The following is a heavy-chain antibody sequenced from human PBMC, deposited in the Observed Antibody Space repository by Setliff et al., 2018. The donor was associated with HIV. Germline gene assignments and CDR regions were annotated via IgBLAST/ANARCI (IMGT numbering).Heavy chain of an antibody. CDR2: ISPRGVNS. CDR3: VRGAPRSASGPLPWIY. J-gene: IGHJ4*02. V-gene: IGHV3-23*01. Sequence: PGGSLRLSCATSGFSFGNLAMSWVRQVPGKGLEWVSSISPRGVNSYYADSVKGRFIISRDNSKNTLYLQMSNLRDEDTATYYCVRGAPRSASGPLPWIYWGQGTPVTVSS. CDR1: GFSFGNLA. D-gene: IGHD3-10*01.